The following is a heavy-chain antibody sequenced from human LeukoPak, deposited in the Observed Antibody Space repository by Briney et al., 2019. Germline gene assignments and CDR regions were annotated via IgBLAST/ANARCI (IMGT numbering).Heavy chain of an antibody. CDR3: ARVVGSAIRSGVDY. V-gene: IGHV3-21*01. CDR1: EFIFSTYE. D-gene: IGHD1-26*01. CDR2: ISSTSVFI. Sequence: PGGSLRLSCAASEFIFSTYEMNWVRQAPGKGLEWVASISSTSVFIYYAASVKGRLTISRDNAKNSLYLQMSYLRADDTAVYYCARVVGSAIRSGVDYWGQGTLVTVSS. J-gene: IGHJ4*02.